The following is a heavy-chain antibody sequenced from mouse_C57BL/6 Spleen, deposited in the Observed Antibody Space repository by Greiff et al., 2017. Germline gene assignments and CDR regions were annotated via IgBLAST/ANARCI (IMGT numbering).Heavy chain of an antibody. V-gene: IGHV5-16*01. Sequence: EVKLMESEGGLVQPGSSMKLSCTASGFTFSDYYMAWVRQVPEKGLEWVANINYDGSSTYYLDSLKSRFIISRDNEKNILYLQMSSLKSEDTATYYCARVDYYGTPYAMDYWGKGTSVTVSS. CDR2: INYDGSST. CDR3: ARVDYYGTPYAMDY. D-gene: IGHD1-1*01. J-gene: IGHJ4*01. CDR1: GFTFSDYY.